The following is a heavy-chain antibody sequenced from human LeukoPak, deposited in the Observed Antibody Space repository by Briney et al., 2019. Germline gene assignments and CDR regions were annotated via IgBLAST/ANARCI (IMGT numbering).Heavy chain of an antibody. CDR3: ARTYCGGDCYSPASASYYYYGMDV. CDR1: GYTFTNYY. Sequence: ASVKVSCKASGYTFTNYYMHWVRQAPGQGLEWMGIINPSGGSTNYAQKFRGRVTMTRDTSTSTVYMELSSLRSEDTAVYYCARTYCGGDCYSPASASYYYYGMDVWGQGTTVTVSS. D-gene: IGHD2-21*02. CDR2: INPSGGST. V-gene: IGHV1-46*01. J-gene: IGHJ6*02.